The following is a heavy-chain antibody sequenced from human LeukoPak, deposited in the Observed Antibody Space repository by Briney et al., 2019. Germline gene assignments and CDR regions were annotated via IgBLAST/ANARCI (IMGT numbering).Heavy chain of an antibody. CDR3: ARLESSGSYYNPPFFDY. CDR2: IYPGDSDT. V-gene: IGHV5-51*01. Sequence: GESLKISCKASGYTFTDYWIGWVRQMPGKGLEWMGIIYPGDSDTRYSPSFQGQVTISADKSISTAYLQWNSLKASDTAMYYRARLESSGSYYNPPFFDYWGQGTLVTVSS. J-gene: IGHJ4*02. CDR1: GYTFTDYW. D-gene: IGHD3-10*01.